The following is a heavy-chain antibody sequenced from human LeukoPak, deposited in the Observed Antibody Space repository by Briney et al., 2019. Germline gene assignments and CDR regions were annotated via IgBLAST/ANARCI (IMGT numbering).Heavy chain of an antibody. Sequence: PSETLSLTCAVYGGSFSGYYWSWIRQPPGKGLEWIGEINHSGSTNYNPSLKSRVTISVDTSKNQFSLKLSSVTAADTAVYYCARLEYSSSPIYYYYYGMDVWGQGTTVTVSS. CDR3: ARLEYSSSPIYYYYYGMDV. CDR1: GGSFSGYY. CDR2: INHSGST. J-gene: IGHJ6*02. V-gene: IGHV4-34*01. D-gene: IGHD6-13*01.